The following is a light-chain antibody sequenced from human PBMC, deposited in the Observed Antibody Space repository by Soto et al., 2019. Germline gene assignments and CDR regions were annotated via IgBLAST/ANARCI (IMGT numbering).Light chain of an antibody. CDR2: GAS. Sequence: ETVMTQSPATLSVSPGERVTLSCRASQSVSSNLAWYQQKPGQAPRLLIYGASTRATGIPARFSGSESGTEFTLTISSLQSEDFAVYYCQQYNNWPPTFGQGTKVEIK. CDR1: QSVSSN. J-gene: IGKJ1*01. CDR3: QQYNNWPPT. V-gene: IGKV3-15*01.